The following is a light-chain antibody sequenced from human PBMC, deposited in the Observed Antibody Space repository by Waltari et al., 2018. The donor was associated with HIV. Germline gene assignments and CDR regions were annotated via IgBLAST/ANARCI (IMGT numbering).Light chain of an antibody. CDR2: GAS. CDR3: QQYNNWPPYT. J-gene: IGKJ2*01. Sequence: EIVLTQSPATLSVSPGERATLSCRASHSVSSNLAWYQQRPGQGPNRLIYGASTTATGIPARFSGSGSGTEFTLTISSLQSEDFAVYYCQQYNNWPPYTFGQGTKLEIK. CDR1: HSVSSN. V-gene: IGKV3-15*01.